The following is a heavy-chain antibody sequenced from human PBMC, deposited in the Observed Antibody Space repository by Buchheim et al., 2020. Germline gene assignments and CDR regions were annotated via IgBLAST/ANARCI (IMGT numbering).Heavy chain of an antibody. D-gene: IGHD3-3*01. CDR1: GYTFISYW. CDR3: ARVHSAYDK. J-gene: IGHJ4*02. V-gene: IGHV5-10-1*03. CDR2: IDPSDSSV. Sequence: EVQLVQSGAEVKKPGESLRISCKASGYTFISYWISWVRQMPGKGLEWMGRIDPSDSSVKYSPSFEGHVTIPADKSISTAYLQWNSLKASDTAMYYCARVHSAYDKWGQGTL.